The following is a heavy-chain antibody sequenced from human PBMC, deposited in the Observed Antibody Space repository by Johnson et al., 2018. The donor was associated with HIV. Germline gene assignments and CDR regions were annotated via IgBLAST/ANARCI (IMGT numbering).Heavy chain of an antibody. CDR1: GFTASSNY. CDR2: IYSGGST. D-gene: IGHD3-3*01. Sequence: VQLVESGGGVVQPGRSLRLSCAASGFTASSNYMSWVRQAPGKGLDWVSVIYSGGSTYYADSVKGRFTISRDNSKNTLYLQMNSLRAEDTAVYYCAKEGNYNFWSGYHHDAFDIWGQGTMVTVSS. J-gene: IGHJ3*02. V-gene: IGHV3-66*02. CDR3: AKEGNYNFWSGYHHDAFDI.